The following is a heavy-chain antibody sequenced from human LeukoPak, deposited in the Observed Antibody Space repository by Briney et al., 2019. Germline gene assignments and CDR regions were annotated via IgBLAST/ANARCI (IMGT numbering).Heavy chain of an antibody. Sequence: PGGSLRLSCAASGFTFSSYAMSWVRLAPGKGLEWVSAISGSGGSTYYADSVKGRFTISRDNSKNTLYLQMNSLRAEDTAVYYCAKVLHRYCSGGSCYSLDYWGQGTLVTVSS. CDR1: GFTFSSYA. J-gene: IGHJ4*02. CDR3: AKVLHRYCSGGSCYSLDY. CDR2: ISGSGGST. D-gene: IGHD2-15*01. V-gene: IGHV3-23*01.